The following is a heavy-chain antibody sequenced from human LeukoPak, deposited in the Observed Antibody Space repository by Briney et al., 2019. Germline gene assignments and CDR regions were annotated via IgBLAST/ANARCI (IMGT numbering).Heavy chain of an antibody. CDR3: AKLLMSASGSYTGY. J-gene: IGHJ4*02. CDR2: IGDSGGST. CDR1: GLTFSSYA. D-gene: IGHD3-10*01. Sequence: HPGGSLRLSCAASGLTFSSYAMSWVRQAPGKGLEWVSAIGDSGGSTYYADSVKGRFTISRDNSKNTLYLQMNSLRAEDTAVYYCAKLLMSASGSYTGYWGQGTLVTVSS. V-gene: IGHV3-23*01.